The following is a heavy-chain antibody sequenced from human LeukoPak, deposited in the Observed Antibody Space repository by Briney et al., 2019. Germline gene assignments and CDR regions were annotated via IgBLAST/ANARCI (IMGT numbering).Heavy chain of an antibody. CDR3: ARDRGDTSGWPIIDY. D-gene: IGHD6-19*01. V-gene: IGHV3-66*01. CDR2: IQSGST. CDR1: GFTVNNNH. Sequence: PGESLRLSCAASGFTVNNNHMSWVRQAPGKGLEWVSLIQSGSTHYADSVKGRFTISRDNSKNTLYLQMNSLRAEDTAVYYCARDRGDTSGWPIIDYWGQGTLVTVSS. J-gene: IGHJ4*02.